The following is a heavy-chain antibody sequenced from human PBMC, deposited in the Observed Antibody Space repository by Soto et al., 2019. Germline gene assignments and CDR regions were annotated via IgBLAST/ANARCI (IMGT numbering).Heavy chain of an antibody. CDR1: GSTSTGYP. Sequence: KAFGSTSTGYPRLRVSLDTGQRREWMGWINAGNGNTKYSQKFQGRVTITRDTSASTAYMELSSLRSEDTAVYYCASKGIGSSCSVLAVLLNGTLDP. CDR2: INAGNGNT. V-gene: IGHV1-3*01. CDR3: ASKGIGSSCSVLAVLLNGTLDP. J-gene: IGHJ5*02. D-gene: IGHD2-2*01.